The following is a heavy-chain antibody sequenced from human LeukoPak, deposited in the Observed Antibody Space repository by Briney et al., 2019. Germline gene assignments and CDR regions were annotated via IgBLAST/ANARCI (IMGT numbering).Heavy chain of an antibody. Sequence: GGSLRLSCAASGFTFDDYAMHWVRQAPGKGLEWVSGISWNSGSIGYADSVKGRFTISRDNAKNSLYLQMNSLRAEDTAVYYCARGTLNIPGEHGAFDYWGQGTLVTVSS. CDR1: GFTFDDYA. CDR2: ISWNSGSI. CDR3: ARGTLNIPGEHGAFDY. D-gene: IGHD1-14*01. V-gene: IGHV3-9*01. J-gene: IGHJ4*02.